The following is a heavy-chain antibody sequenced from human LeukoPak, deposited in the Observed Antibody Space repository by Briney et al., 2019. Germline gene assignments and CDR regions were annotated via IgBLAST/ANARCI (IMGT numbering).Heavy chain of an antibody. J-gene: IGHJ4*02. CDR2: ISAYNGNT. D-gene: IGHD3-10*01. CDR3: ARVVVRGVIIQLGLQDFDY. V-gene: IGHV1-18*01. Sequence: GASVKDSCKASGFSFTSYVISWVRQAPGQGLEWMGWISAYNGNTKYAQKLQGRGAMTTDTSTSTAYMELRSLRSDDTAVYYCARVVVRGVIIQLGLQDFDYWGQGTLVTVSS. CDR1: GFSFTSYV.